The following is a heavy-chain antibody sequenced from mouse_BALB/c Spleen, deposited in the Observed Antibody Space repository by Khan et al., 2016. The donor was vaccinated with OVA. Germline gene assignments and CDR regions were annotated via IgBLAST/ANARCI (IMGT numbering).Heavy chain of an antibody. CDR1: GYTFTDYS. CDR2: INTETGEP. V-gene: IGHV9-2-1*01. CDR3: AGRKHWDFDV. J-gene: IGHJ1*01. Sequence: IQLVQSGPELKKPGETVKISCKASGYTFTDYSMHWVKQAPGKGLKWMGWINTETGEPTYADDFKGRFAFSLETSASTAYLQIINLKNEDTATYVCAGRKHWDFDVWGAGTTVTVSS.